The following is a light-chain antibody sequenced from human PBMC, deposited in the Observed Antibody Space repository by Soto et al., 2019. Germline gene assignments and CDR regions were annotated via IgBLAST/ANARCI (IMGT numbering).Light chain of an antibody. J-gene: IGKJ1*01. CDR3: QQSYSVPWT. CDR1: QSISSY. V-gene: IGKV1-39*01. CDR2: GTS. Sequence: DIQMTQSPSSLSASVGDRFTVTCRASQSISSYLNWYQHKTGKAPKVLIYGTSSLQSGVPSRFSGSGSGTDFTLTISSLQPEDFATYYCQQSYSVPWTFGQGTKVDIK.